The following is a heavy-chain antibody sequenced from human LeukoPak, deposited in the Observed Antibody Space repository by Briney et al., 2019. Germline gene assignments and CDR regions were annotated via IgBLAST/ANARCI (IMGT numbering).Heavy chain of an antibody. Sequence: SETLSLTCTVSGGSISSYYWSWIRQPPGKGLEWIGYIFYSGSTNYNPSLKSRVTISVDTSKNQFSLKLSSVTAADTAVYYCARECPSTSCYNGKHYYYGMGVWGQGTTVTVSS. D-gene: IGHD2-2*02. CDR3: ARECPSTSCYNGKHYYYGMGV. CDR2: IFYSGST. V-gene: IGHV4-59*01. J-gene: IGHJ6*02. CDR1: GGSISSYY.